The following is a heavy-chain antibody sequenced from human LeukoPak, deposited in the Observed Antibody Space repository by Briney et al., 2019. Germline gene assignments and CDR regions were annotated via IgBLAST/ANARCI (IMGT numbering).Heavy chain of an antibody. J-gene: IGHJ6*03. CDR3: ARDPYSGNYGNYYYYYMDV. CDR2: ITSSSTYI. CDR1: GFTFNNYN. Sequence: PGGSLRLSCAASGFTFNNYNMNWVRQAPGKALERVSSITSSSTYIFYADSVKGRFTISRDNAKNSLYLQMNSLGPEDTAVYYCARDPYSGNYGNYYYYYMDVWGKGTTVTISS. D-gene: IGHD1-26*01. V-gene: IGHV3-21*01.